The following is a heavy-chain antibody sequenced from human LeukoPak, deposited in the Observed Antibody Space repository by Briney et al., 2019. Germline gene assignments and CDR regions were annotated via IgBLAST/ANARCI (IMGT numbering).Heavy chain of an antibody. Sequence: GGSLRLSCAASGFTFDDYGMSWVRQAPGKGLEWVSGINWNGGSTGYADSVKGRFTISRDNAKNSLYLQMNRLRAEDTALYYCARVTWAYYYDSSGYSNAFDIWGQGTMVTVSS. CDR2: INWNGGST. J-gene: IGHJ3*02. V-gene: IGHV3-20*04. CDR1: GFTFDDYG. D-gene: IGHD3-22*01. CDR3: ARVTWAYYYDSSGYSNAFDI.